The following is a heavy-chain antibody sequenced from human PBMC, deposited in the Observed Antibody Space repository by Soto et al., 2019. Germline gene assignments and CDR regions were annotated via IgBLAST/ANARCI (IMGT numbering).Heavy chain of an antibody. D-gene: IGHD1-26*01. Sequence: QVQLVESGGGVVQPGRSLRLSCAASGFTFSSYAMHWVRQAPGKGLEWVAVISYDGSNKYYADSVKGRFTISRDNSKNTLYLQMNSLRAEDTAVYYCARSGNVGFMDVWGQGTTATVSS. V-gene: IGHV3-30-3*01. CDR3: ARSGNVGFMDV. J-gene: IGHJ6*02. CDR1: GFTFSSYA. CDR2: ISYDGSNK.